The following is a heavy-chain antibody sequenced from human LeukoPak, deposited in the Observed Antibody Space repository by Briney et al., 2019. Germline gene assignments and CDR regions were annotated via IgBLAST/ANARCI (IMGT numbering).Heavy chain of an antibody. CDR1: GFTFSSYS. V-gene: IGHV3-21*01. J-gene: IGHJ5*02. D-gene: IGHD3-10*01. CDR2: ISSSSSYI. CDR3: ARDGSGMNWFDP. Sequence: GGSLRLSCAASGFTFSSYSMNWVRQAPGKGLEWVSSISSSSSYIYYAASVKGRFTISRDNAKNSLYLQMNSLRAEDTAVYYCARDGSGMNWFDPWGQGTLVTVSS.